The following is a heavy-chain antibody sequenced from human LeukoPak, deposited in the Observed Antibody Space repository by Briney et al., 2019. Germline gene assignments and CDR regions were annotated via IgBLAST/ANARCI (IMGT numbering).Heavy chain of an antibody. CDR1: GASISRYF. Sequence: SEPLSLTCTVSGASISRYFWNWIRQPPGKELEWIGYISSGGSTNYNPSLKNRVTISIDTSKNQFSLKLTSATAADTAVYYCARGDDYKSTLFDYWGQGTLVPVSS. CDR3: ARGDDYKSTLFDY. V-gene: IGHV4-59*01. D-gene: IGHD5-12*01. CDR2: ISSGGST. J-gene: IGHJ4*02.